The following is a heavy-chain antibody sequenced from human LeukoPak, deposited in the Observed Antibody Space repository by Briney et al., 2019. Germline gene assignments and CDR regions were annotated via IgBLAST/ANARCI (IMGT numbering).Heavy chain of an antibody. CDR2: MNPNSGNT. J-gene: IGHJ4*02. D-gene: IGHD2-2*01. V-gene: IGHV1-8*01. CDR3: ARSVKSSTSCYDY. CDR1: GYTFTSYD. Sequence: ASVKVSCKASGYTFTSYDINWVRQATGQGLEWMGWMNPNSGNTGYAQKFQGRVTMTRNTSISTAYMELSSLRSEDTAVYYCARSVKSSTSCYDYWGQGTLVTVSS.